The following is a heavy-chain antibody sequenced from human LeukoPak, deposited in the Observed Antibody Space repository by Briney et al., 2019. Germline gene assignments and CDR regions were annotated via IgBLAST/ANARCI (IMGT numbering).Heavy chain of an antibody. D-gene: IGHD4-17*01. CDR3: ARHGDDYGVDY. V-gene: IGHV4-34*01. CDR1: GESFSGYY. Sequence: SETLSLTCAVYGESFSGYYWSWIRQPPGKGLEWIGEINHRGSTNYNPSLKSRVTISVDTSKNQFSLKLSSVTAADTAVYYCARHGDDYGVDYWGQGTLVTVSS. CDR2: INHRGST. J-gene: IGHJ4*02.